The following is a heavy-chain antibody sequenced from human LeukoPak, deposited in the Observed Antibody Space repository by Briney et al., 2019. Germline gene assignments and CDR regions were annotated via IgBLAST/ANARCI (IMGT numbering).Heavy chain of an antibody. V-gene: IGHV3-7*04. J-gene: IGHJ4*02. CDR1: GFTFSSYW. CDR3: GRLTRSRVSFY. D-gene: IGHD5/OR15-5a*01. CDR2: INQDGSEE. Sequence: GGSLRLSCAAPGFTFSSYWMSWVRQAPGEGLEWVAIINQDGSEEQYVDSVRGRFAISRDNGENSLYLQVNSLKAEDTAVYYCGRLTRSRVSFYCGQGTLVTVSS.